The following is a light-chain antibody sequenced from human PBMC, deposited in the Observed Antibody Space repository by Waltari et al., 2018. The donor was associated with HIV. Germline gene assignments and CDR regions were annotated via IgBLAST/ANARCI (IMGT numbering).Light chain of an antibody. CDR1: ALATKY. V-gene: IGLV3-10*01. Sequence: SYELTQPPSVSVSPGQAARITCSGGALATKYAYWYQQKSGHAPGLVIYEDDKRPSGIPERFSASTSGTMATLTISGAQVEDEGDYYCYSTDSSGYHKVFGGGTKLTVL. CDR3: YSTDSSGYHKV. CDR2: EDD. J-gene: IGLJ2*01.